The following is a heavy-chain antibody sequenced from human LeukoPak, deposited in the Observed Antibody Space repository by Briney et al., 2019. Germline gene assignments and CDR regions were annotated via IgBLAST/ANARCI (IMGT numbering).Heavy chain of an antibody. V-gene: IGHV4-59*08. CDR2: FYYSGST. Sequence: SETLSLTCTVSGGSISSYYWSWIRRSPGKGLEWIGFFYYSGSTNYNPSLKSRVTISVDTSKNQFSLKLNSVTAADTAVYYCARSYDSRGYFYYGMDVWGQGTTVTVSS. CDR3: ARSYDSRGYFYYGMDV. CDR1: GGSISSYY. J-gene: IGHJ6*02. D-gene: IGHD3-22*01.